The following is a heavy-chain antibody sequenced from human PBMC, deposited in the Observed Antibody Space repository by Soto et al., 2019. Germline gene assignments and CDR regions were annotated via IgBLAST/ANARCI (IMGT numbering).Heavy chain of an antibody. J-gene: IGHJ6*03. CDR2: INHSGST. D-gene: IGHD4-17*01. CDR1: GGSFIGYC. CDR3: ARGLPYGDYPAGFYYYYYYMDV. V-gene: IGHV4-34*01. Sequence: PFETLCLPCGVDGGSFIGYCWRFILQPPGKGLEWIGEINHSGSTNYNPSLKSRVTISVDTSKNQFSLKLSSVTAADTAVYYCARGLPYGDYPAGFYYYYYYMDVWGKGTTVTVSS.